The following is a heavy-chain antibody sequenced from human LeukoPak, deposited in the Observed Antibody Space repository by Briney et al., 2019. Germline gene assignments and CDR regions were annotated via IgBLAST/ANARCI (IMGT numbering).Heavy chain of an antibody. CDR1: GYTFTSYG. V-gene: IGHV1-18*01. J-gene: IGHJ6*03. CDR3: ARDQDYYYYMDV. Sequence: ASVKVSCKASGYTFTSYGISWVRQAPGQGLEWMGWISAYNGNTNYAQKLQGRVTRTTDTSTSTAYMELRSLRSDDTAVYYCARDQDYYYYMDVWGKGTTVTVSS. CDR2: ISAYNGNT.